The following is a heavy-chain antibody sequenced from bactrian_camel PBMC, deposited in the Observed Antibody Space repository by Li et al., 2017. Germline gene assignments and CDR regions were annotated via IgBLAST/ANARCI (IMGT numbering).Heavy chain of an antibody. Sequence: VQLVESGGGAVQAGGSLRLSCAASTHSSTNCGVHWLRQAPGKEREGVAVIHTRGGTTYYAGSVRGRFTISQDNAKITLTLQMNSLKVEDTGTYYCAAVSGAHSALMWPPFGRYGWDYWGKGTQVTVS. J-gene: IGHJ7*01. V-gene: IGHV3S1*01. CDR1: THSSTNCG. D-gene: IGHD1*01. CDR2: IHTRGGTT.